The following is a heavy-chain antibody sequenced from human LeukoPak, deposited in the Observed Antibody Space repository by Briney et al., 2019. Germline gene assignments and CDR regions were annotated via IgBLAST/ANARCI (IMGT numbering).Heavy chain of an antibody. Sequence: SVKVSCKASGGTFSSYAISWVRQAPGQGLEWMGGIIPIFGTANYAQKFQGRVTITADESTSTAYMELSSLRSEDTAVYYCARSAAFPPYYYDSSGYYLFQHWGQGTLVTVSS. V-gene: IGHV1-69*13. CDR2: IIPIFGTA. D-gene: IGHD3-22*01. CDR3: ARSAAFPPYYYDSSGYYLFQH. J-gene: IGHJ1*01. CDR1: GGTFSSYA.